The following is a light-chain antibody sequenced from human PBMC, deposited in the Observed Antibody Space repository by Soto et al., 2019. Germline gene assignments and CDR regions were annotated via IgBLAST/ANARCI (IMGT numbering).Light chain of an antibody. CDR2: DSS. Sequence: EIVLTQSPGTLSLSPGETASLSCRASQSVISNFLAWYQQRRGQPPRLLMYDSSKRATGISARFTGSGSGTTFTLTISRVEPGDSAVYYCQQTFHSPRTFGQGTRLEIK. J-gene: IGKJ2*01. V-gene: IGKV3-20*01. CDR1: QSVISNF. CDR3: QQTFHSPRT.